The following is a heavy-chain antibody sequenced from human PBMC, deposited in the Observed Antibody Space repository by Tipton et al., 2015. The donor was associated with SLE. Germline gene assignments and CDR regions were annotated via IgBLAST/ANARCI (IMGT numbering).Heavy chain of an antibody. D-gene: IGHD3-22*01. CDR1: GGSFSGYY. Sequence: TLSLTCAVYGGSFSGYYWSWIRQPPGKGLEWIGGISYSGSTSYNPSLKSRVTIALDTAMNQFSLRLSSVTAADTAVYYCVSYDRSGYQFDYWGQGTLVTVSS. V-gene: IGHV4-34*07. CDR2: ISYSGST. J-gene: IGHJ4*02. CDR3: VSYDRSGYQFDY.